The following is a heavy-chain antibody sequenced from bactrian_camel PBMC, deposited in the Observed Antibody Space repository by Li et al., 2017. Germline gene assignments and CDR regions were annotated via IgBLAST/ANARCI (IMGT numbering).Heavy chain of an antibody. D-gene: IGHD5*01. CDR1: GYTGRPVC. CDR2: IDSDDNA. Sequence: QVQLVESGGGSVQAGGSLRLSCAASGYTGRPVCMGWFRQAPGKEREGVAIIDSDDNAVYADSVKGRFTISQDKANNTLYLQMNSLKPEDTAMYYCAADYRPSFTVGVADILSFAYTGKGTQVTVS. V-gene: IGHV3S6*01. J-gene: IGHJ4*01.